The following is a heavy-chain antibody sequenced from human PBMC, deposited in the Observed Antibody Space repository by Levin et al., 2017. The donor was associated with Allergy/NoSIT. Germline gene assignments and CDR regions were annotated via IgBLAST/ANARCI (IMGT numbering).Heavy chain of an antibody. V-gene: IGHV3-11*03. CDR2: ISSRSIYT. CDR3: ARTTGYCSGSNCYSDAFDI. Sequence: GGSLRLSCAASAFTFSDYYMSWIRQPPGKGLEWVSFISSRSIYTTYADSVKGRFTISRDNAKNSLYLQMNSLRAEDTAVYYCARTTGYCSGSNCYSDAFDIWGQGTMVTVSS. J-gene: IGHJ3*02. D-gene: IGHD2-2*01. CDR1: AFTFSDYY.